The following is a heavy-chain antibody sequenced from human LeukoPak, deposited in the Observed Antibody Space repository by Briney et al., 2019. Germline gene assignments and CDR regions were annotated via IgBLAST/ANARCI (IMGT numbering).Heavy chain of an antibody. J-gene: IGHJ3*02. Sequence: PSETLSLTCAVYGGSFSGYYWSWIRQPPGKGLEWIGEINHSGSTNYNPSLKSRVTMSVDTSKNQFSLKLSSVTAADTAVYYCARADNYDFWSGYAANPDRPDAFDIWGQGTMVTVSS. CDR2: INHSGST. CDR1: GGSFSGYY. D-gene: IGHD3-3*01. V-gene: IGHV4-34*01. CDR3: ARADNYDFWSGYAANPDRPDAFDI.